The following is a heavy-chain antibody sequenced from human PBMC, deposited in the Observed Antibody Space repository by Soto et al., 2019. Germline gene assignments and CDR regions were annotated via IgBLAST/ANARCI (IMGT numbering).Heavy chain of an antibody. V-gene: IGHV1-69*01. Sequence: QVQLVQSGSEVKRPGSSVKVSCKTSGGIFKNFDIGWVRQSPGQGLEWMGEIIPLFNATNYAQKFRGRVTVTAYESTTTAYMELTRLTYDDTAVYFCAINAERNAQKFDFWGQGTLVTVSS. CDR1: GGIFKNFD. J-gene: IGHJ4*02. CDR2: IIPLFNAT. CDR3: AINAERNAQKFDF. D-gene: IGHD2-2*01.